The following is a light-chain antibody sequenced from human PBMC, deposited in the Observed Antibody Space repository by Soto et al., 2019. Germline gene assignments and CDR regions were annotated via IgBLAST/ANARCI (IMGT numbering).Light chain of an antibody. Sequence: EIMMTQSPAILSVSPGERATLSCRASQSVSINLAWYQQKPDQVPRLLIYGASSRATGIPARFSGSGSGTDFTLTISSLQSEDFTVYYCQPSKNWPPTCGGWTKGDI. V-gene: IGKV3-15*01. CDR2: GAS. CDR1: QSVSIN. J-gene: IGKJ4*02. CDR3: QPSKNWPPT.